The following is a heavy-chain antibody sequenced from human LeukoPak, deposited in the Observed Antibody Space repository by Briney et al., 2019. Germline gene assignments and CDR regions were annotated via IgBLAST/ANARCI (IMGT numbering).Heavy chain of an antibody. D-gene: IGHD3-10*01. CDR2: INPSGGST. Sequence: ASVKVSCKASGYTFASYHMHWVRQAPGEGLEWMGIINPSGGSTTYAQKFQGRVTISADKSTSTAYMELSSLRSEDTAVYYCATYYYYSDSQTLGDCWGQGTLVTVSS. CDR3: ATYYYYSDSQTLGDC. J-gene: IGHJ4*02. CDR1: GYTFASYH. V-gene: IGHV1-46*01.